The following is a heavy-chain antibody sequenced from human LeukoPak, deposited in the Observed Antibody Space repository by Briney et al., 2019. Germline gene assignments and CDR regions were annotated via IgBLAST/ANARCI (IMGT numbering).Heavy chain of an antibody. CDR2: INHSGST. Sequence: PSETLPLTCAVYGGSFSGYYWSWIRQPPGKGLEWIGEINHSGSTNYNPSLKSRVTISVDTSKNQFSLKLSSVTAADTAVYYCARRSRSSSSALFDYWGQGTLVTVSS. CDR3: ARRSRSSSSALFDY. J-gene: IGHJ4*02. V-gene: IGHV4-34*01. D-gene: IGHD6-6*01. CDR1: GGSFSGYY.